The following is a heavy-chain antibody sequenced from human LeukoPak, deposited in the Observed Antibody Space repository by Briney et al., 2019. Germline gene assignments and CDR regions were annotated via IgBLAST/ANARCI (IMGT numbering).Heavy chain of an antibody. J-gene: IGHJ4*02. Sequence: GGSLRLSCAASGFTVSGNFVFWVRQVPGKGLDWVSVIHTDGNTYYADSAKGRFTISRDNSKNTIYLQMNSLRAEDTAMYYCARGCSDTCYRFDYWGQGTLVTVSS. V-gene: IGHV3-53*01. CDR3: ARGCSDTCYRFDY. D-gene: IGHD2-15*01. CDR1: GFTVSGNF. CDR2: IHTDGNT.